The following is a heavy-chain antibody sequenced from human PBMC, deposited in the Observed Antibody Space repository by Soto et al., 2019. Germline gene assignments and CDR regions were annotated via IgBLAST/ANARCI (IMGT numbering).Heavy chain of an antibody. J-gene: IGHJ4*02. CDR3: AREYAFSSDY. D-gene: IGHD2-2*01. CDR1: GSSMRSYY. V-gene: IGHV4-59*01. Sequence: PSKTLSLTCSVSGSSMRSYYWSWIRQPPGKGLEWIGYIHDSGITDYNPSLKRRATISIDTFRNQISLNLHSVTAADTAVYYCAREYAFSSDYWGQGTVVTVSS. CDR2: IHDSGIT.